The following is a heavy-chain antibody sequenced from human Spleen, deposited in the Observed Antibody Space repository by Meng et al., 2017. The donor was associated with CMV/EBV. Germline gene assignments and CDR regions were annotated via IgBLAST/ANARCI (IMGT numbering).Heavy chain of an antibody. CDR3: ARHGDSFPEKTADN. J-gene: IGHJ4*02. Sequence: GESLKISCKASGNTFTNYWIGWVRQMPGKGLEGLGIIFPGDSDTRYNPSFQGQVTIPADKSISTAYLQWSSLKASDTAMYYCARHGDSFPEKTADNWGQGTLVTVSS. CDR1: GNTFTNYW. D-gene: IGHD5-12*01. CDR2: IFPGDSDT. V-gene: IGHV5-51*01.